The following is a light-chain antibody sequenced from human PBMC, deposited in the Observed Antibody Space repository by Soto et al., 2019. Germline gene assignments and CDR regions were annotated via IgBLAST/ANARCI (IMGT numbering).Light chain of an antibody. CDR2: EVS. J-gene: IGLJ2*01. Sequence: QSVLTQPASVSGSPGQSITISCTGTSSDVGSYNYVSWYQQHPGKAPKLIIYEVSNRPSGVSNRFSGSKSGNTASLTISGLQAEDEADYYCSSYTSSSTLVFGGGTKVTVL. V-gene: IGLV2-14*01. CDR3: SSYTSSSTLV. CDR1: SSDVGSYNY.